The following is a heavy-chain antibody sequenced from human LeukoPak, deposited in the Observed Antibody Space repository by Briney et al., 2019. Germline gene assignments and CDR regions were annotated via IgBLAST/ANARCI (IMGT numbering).Heavy chain of an antibody. J-gene: IGHJ4*02. V-gene: IGHV4-59*08. CDR1: GGSISRYY. CDR2: IYYSGST. Sequence: PSETLSLTCTVSGGSISRYYWSWTRQPPGKGLEWIGHIYYSGSTNHNPSLRSRVTISVDTSKNQFSLKLSSVTAAGTAVYYCARGKYQLDYWGQGTLVTVSS. D-gene: IGHD2-2*01. CDR3: ARGKYQLDY.